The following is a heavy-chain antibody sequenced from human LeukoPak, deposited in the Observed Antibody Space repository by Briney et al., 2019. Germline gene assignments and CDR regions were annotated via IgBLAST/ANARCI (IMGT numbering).Heavy chain of an antibody. J-gene: IGHJ4*02. CDR2: IKSKHDGGTT. CDR3: SKDLPHTRAWALKY. CDR1: GFTVSSNY. D-gene: IGHD7-27*01. V-gene: IGHV3-15*07. Sequence: NAGGSLRLSCATSGFTVSSNYMTWVRQAPGRGPEWVGRIKSKHDGGTTDYASSVRGRFTISRDDSENTLYLQMDSLRTDDTAVYYCSKDLPHTRAWALKYWGQGALVTVSS.